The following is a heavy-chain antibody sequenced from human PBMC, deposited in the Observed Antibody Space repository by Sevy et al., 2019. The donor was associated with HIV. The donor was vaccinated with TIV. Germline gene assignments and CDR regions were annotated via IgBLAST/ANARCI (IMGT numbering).Heavy chain of an antibody. CDR2: FDPEDGET. CDR1: GYTLTQLS. V-gene: IGHV1-24*01. CDR3: ATTKDYYDSSGSPFDY. Sequence: ASVKVSCKVSGYTLTQLSMHWVRQAPGKGLEWMGSFDPEDGETLYAQKFQGRVTMTEDTSTDTAYMERRSLRSEDTAVYYCATTKDYYDSSGSPFDYWGQGTLVTVSS. D-gene: IGHD3-22*01. J-gene: IGHJ4*02.